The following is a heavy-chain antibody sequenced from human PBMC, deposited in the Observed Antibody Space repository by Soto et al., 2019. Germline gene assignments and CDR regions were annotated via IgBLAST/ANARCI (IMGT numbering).Heavy chain of an antibody. CDR3: AIQALRYCSGGSCSFDI. CDR2: ISAYNGNT. Sequence: ASVKVSCKASGYTFISYGISWVRQAPGGGLEWMGWISAYNGNTNYAQKLQGRVTMTTDTSTSTAYMELRSLRSNDTAVYYCAIQALRYCSGGSCSFDIWGQGTTVTVSS. CDR1: GYTFISYG. D-gene: IGHD2-15*01. V-gene: IGHV1-18*04. J-gene: IGHJ3*02.